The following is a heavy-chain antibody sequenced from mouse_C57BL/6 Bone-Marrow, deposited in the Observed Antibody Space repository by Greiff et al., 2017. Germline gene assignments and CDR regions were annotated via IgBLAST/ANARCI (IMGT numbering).Heavy chain of an antibody. V-gene: IGHV14-4*01. Sequence: EVQRVESGAELVRPGASVKLSCTASGFNIKDDYMHWVKQRPEQGLEWIGWIDPENGDTEYASKFQGKATITADTSSNTAYLQLSSLTSEDTAVYYCTSWGGNDYAMDYWGQGTSVTVSS. D-gene: IGHD2-1*01. CDR2: IDPENGDT. CDR3: TSWGGNDYAMDY. J-gene: IGHJ4*01. CDR1: GFNIKDDY.